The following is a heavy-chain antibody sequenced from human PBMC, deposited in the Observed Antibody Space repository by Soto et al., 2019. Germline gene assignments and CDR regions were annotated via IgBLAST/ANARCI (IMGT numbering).Heavy chain of an antibody. V-gene: IGHV1-46*01. CDR1: GYTXSSYY. J-gene: IGHJ6*02. CDR3: ARGAPAMDV. CDR2: INPSGCST. Sequence: SXKVSFKASGYTXSSYYMDLVRQAPGQGLEWMGIINPSGCSTSYAQKFQGRVTMTRETSTSTVYMELSSLRYEDTAVYYCARGAPAMDVWGQGTTVTVSS.